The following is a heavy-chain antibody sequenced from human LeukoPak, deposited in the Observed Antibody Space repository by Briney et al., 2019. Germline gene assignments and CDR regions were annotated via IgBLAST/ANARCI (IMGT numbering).Heavy chain of an antibody. Sequence: SETLSLTCTVSGGSINSYYWTWIRQPAGKGLEWIGRIYTGGSTNYNPSLESRVTISVDTSKNQFSLKLSSVTAADTAVYYCARHGVAGPFDYWGQGTLVTVSS. J-gene: IGHJ4*02. CDR1: GGSINSYY. V-gene: IGHV4-4*07. D-gene: IGHD6-19*01. CDR2: IYTGGST. CDR3: ARHGVAGPFDY.